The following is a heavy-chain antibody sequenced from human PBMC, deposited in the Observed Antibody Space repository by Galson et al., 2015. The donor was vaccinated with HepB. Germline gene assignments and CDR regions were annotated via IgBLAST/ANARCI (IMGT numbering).Heavy chain of an antibody. Sequence: SVKVSCKASGGTFSSYAIGWVRQAPGQGLEWMGRIIPILGIANYAQKFQGRVTITADKSTSTAYMELSSLRSEDTAVYYCAILGATVVPAATPYYYYMDVWGKGTTVTVSS. D-gene: IGHD2-2*01. CDR3: AILGATVVPAATPYYYYMDV. CDR2: IIPILGIA. J-gene: IGHJ6*03. CDR1: GGTFSSYA. V-gene: IGHV1-69*04.